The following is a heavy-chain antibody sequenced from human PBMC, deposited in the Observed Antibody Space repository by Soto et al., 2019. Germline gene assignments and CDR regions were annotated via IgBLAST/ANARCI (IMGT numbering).Heavy chain of an antibody. J-gene: IGHJ4*02. V-gene: IGHV3-23*01. D-gene: IGHD1-7*01. CDR1: GFTFSSYG. CDR2: ISATGAGT. CDR3: AKDRRAGGNYGFYSDF. Sequence: EVQLLESGGGLVQPGGSLRLSCAASGFTFSSYGMTWVRQAPGKGLEWVSFISATGAGTYYADSVKGRFTISRDNSKNTLYLQMTSLRAADTAVYYCAKDRRAGGNYGFYSDFWGQGALVIVSS.